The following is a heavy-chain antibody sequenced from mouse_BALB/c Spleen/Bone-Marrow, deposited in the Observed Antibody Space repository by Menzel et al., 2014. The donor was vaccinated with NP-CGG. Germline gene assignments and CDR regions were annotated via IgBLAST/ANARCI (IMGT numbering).Heavy chain of an antibody. CDR3: ARDRGLTYFGH. D-gene: IGHD2-4*01. V-gene: IGHV7-3*02. Sequence: EVQGVESGGGLVQPGGSLRLSCTTSGFTFTDYYMSWVRQPPGKALEWLGFIRNKANGYTTEYSASVKGRFTISRDNSQSILYIQMNTLRAEDSATYYCARDRGLTYFGHWGQGTTLTVSS. CDR1: GFTFTDYY. CDR2: IRNKANGYTT. J-gene: IGHJ2*01.